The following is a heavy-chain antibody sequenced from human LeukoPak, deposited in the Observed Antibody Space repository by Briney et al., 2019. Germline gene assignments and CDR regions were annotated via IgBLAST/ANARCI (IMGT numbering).Heavy chain of an antibody. Sequence: ASVKVSCKASGYIFTSHAISWVRQVPGQGLEWMGWISVYSGKTDYAERVQGRVTMTTDTSTNTAYMELRSLRSDDTAVYYCARGIHSGDSGPYYFDYWGQGTLVTVSS. CDR1: GYIFTSHA. CDR2: ISVYSGKT. V-gene: IGHV1-18*01. CDR3: ARGIHSGDSGPYYFDY. D-gene: IGHD1-26*01. J-gene: IGHJ4*02.